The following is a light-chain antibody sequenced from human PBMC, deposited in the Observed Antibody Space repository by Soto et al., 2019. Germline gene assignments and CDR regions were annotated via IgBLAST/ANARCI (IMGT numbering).Light chain of an antibody. V-gene: IGLV3-1*01. CDR2: QNN. Sequence: SYELTQPPSVSVSPGQTASITCSGDKLGDKYACWYQQKPGQSPVLVIYQNNKRPSGIPERFSGSNSGNTATLTISGTQAMDEADYSCQAWASSPGVFGTGTKLTVL. J-gene: IGLJ1*01. CDR3: QAWASSPGV. CDR1: KLGDKY.